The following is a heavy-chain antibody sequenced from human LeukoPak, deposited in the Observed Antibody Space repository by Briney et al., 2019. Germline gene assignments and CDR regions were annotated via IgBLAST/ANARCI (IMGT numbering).Heavy chain of an antibody. V-gene: IGHV4-39*01. CDR3: ARVRGPDGWFAP. Sequence: SETLSLTCTVSGGSSSSSSHYWGWIRQPPGKGLEWIGSIYYSGSTYYNPSLKSRVTISVDTSKNQFSLKLSSVTAADTAVYYCARVRGPDGWFAPWGQGTLVSVSS. CDR2: IYYSGST. CDR1: GGSSSSSSHY. J-gene: IGHJ5*02.